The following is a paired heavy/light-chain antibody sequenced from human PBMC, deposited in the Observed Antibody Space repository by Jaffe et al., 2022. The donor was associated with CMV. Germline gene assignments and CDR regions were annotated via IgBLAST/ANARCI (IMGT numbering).Light chain of an antibody. CDR1: QSISSY. J-gene: IGKJ2*01. Sequence: DIQMTQSPSSLSAFVGDRVTITCRASQSISSYLNWYQQKPGKAPNLLIYAASSLQGGVPSRFSGSGSGTDFTLTISSLQPEDFATYYCQQSYSNLYTFGQGTRLEI. CDR3: QQSYSNLYT. CDR2: AAS. V-gene: IGKV1-39*01.
Heavy chain of an antibody. D-gene: IGHD3-10*01. Sequence: QVQLVQSGPEVRKPGASVKVSCKASGYTFTNNNIHWVRQAPGQSLEWMGWINAGNGDAKYSQSFQGRVTITRDTSASTAYMDLSSLKSEDTAVYYCAREEVYKYYYGSKTNWFDPWGQGTLVTVSS. V-gene: IGHV1-3*01. CDR1: GYTFTNNN. CDR3: AREEVYKYYYGSKTNWFDP. CDR2: INAGNGDA. J-gene: IGHJ5*02.